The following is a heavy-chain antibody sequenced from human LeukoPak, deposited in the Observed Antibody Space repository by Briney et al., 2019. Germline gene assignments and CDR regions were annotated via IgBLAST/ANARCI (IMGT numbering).Heavy chain of an antibody. CDR1: GFMSRNYW. D-gene: IGHD2-2*01. CDR2: IKQDGSEK. J-gene: IGHJ6*03. Sequence: GGSLRLSCAASGFMSRNYWMSWVRQAPGKGLEWVANIKQDGSEKHYVDPVKGRFTISRDNAKNSLYLQMNSLRAEDTAVYYCAREGPVVIPTTPSSSYYYYMDVWGKGTTVTVSS. CDR3: AREGPVVIPTTPSSSYYYYMDV. V-gene: IGHV3-7*01.